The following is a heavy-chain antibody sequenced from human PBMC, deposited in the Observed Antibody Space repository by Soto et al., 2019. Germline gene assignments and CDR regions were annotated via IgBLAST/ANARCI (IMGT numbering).Heavy chain of an antibody. J-gene: IGHJ6*02. CDR3: ARGSPPKYYYDIVLGMDV. Sequence: GGSLRLSCAASGFTFSSYSMDWVRQAPGKGLEWVSSISSSSSYIYYADSVKGRFTISRDNAKNSLYLQMNSLRAEDTAVYYCARGSPPKYYYDIVLGMDVWGQGTTVTVSS. D-gene: IGHD3-22*01. CDR1: GFTFSSYS. CDR2: ISSSSSYI. V-gene: IGHV3-21*01.